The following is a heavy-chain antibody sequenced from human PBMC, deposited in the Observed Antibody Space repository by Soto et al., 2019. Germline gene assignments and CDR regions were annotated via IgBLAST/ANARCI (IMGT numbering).Heavy chain of an antibody. CDR3: VKPDYSNYWFDY. CDR1: GFTSSVYG. D-gene: IGHD4-4*01. V-gene: IGHV3-30*18. J-gene: IGHJ4*02. CDR2: ISYDGSNK. Sequence: GGSLRLSCVASGFTSSVYGMHWVRQAPGKGLEWVAVISYDGSNKYYADSVKGRFTISRDNSKSTLYLQMNSLRAEDTAVYYCVKPDYSNYWFDYWGQGTLVTVSS.